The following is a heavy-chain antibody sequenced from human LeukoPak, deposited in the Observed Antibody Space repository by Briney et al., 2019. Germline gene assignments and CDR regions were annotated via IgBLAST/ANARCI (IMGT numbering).Heavy chain of an antibody. CDR3: ARVPKLTPAESVVWDY. D-gene: IGHD2-15*01. J-gene: IGHJ4*02. Sequence: GGSLRLSCAASGFTFSSYSMNWVRQAPGKGLEWVSSISSSSSYIYYADSVKGRFTISRDNAKNSLYLQMNSLRAEDTAVYYCARVPKLTPAESVVWDYWGQGTLVTVSS. CDR2: ISSSSSYI. CDR1: GFTFSSYS. V-gene: IGHV3-21*01.